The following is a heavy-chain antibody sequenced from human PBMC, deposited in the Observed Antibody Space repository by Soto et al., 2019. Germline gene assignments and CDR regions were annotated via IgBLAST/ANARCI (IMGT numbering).Heavy chain of an antibody. CDR1: GGSISSYY. V-gene: IGHV4-59*01. CDR2: IYYSGST. J-gene: IGHJ4*02. D-gene: IGHD4-17*01. CDR3: ARDRYGDYGVGDFDY. Sequence: SETLSLTCTVSGGSISSYYWSWIRQPPGKGLGWIGYIYYSGSTNYNPSLKSRVTISVDTSKNQFSLKLSSVTAADTAVYYCARDRYGDYGVGDFDYWGQGTLVTVSS.